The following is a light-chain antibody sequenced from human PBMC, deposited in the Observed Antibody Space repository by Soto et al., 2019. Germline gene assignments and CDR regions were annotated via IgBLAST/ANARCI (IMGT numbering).Light chain of an antibody. CDR2: EVT. Sequence: QSALTQPASVSGSPGQSITISCTGTSSDVGAYNYVSWYQQHSGKAPKLMIYEVTFRPSGVSNRFSGSKSANTASLTISGLQAEDEADYYCSAYTGSSNWVFGGGTQLTVL. J-gene: IGLJ3*02. CDR1: SSDVGAYNY. CDR3: SAYTGSSNWV. V-gene: IGLV2-14*01.